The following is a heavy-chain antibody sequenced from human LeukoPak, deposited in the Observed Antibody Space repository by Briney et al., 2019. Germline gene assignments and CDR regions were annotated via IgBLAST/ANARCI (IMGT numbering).Heavy chain of an antibody. V-gene: IGHV4-38-2*02. D-gene: IGHD1-14*01. CDR3: ARVNRPPYYFDY. J-gene: IGHJ4*02. Sequence: PSETLSLTCTVSGYSINSGFYWGWIRQPPGKGLEWIGSIYHSGSTHYKSSLKSRVTISVDTSKNQFSLKLSSVTAADTAVYYCARVNRPPYYFDYWGQGTLVTVSS. CDR1: GYSINSGFY. CDR2: IYHSGST.